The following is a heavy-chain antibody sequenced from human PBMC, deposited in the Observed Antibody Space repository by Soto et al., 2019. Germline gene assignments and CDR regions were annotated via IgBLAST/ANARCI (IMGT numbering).Heavy chain of an antibody. CDR2: IYHSGST. CDR1: GGSISSSNW. Sequence: PSETLSLTCAVSGGSISSSNWWSWVRQPPGKGLEWIGEIYHSGSTNYNPSLKSRVTISVDKSKNQFSLKLSSVTAADTAVYYWATTVLGYYYGMDVWGQGTTVTVSS. CDR3: ATTVLGYYYGMDV. J-gene: IGHJ6*02. V-gene: IGHV4-4*02.